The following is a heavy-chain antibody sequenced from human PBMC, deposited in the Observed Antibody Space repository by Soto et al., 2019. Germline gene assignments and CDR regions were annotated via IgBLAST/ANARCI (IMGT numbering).Heavy chain of an antibody. J-gene: IGHJ6*02. CDR2: IYYSGSS. Sequence: LSLTSTVSGGSISSYYWSWIRQPPGKGLEWIGYIYYSGSSGYTPSLKSRVTVTGDTSKYQYSLKLSSVTAADTAGYYCARDSVWANYDRLFDYSHGMDVWGQGTMVTVSS. CDR1: GGSISSYY. V-gene: IGHV4-59*01. CDR3: ARDSVWANYDRLFDYSHGMDV. D-gene: IGHD3-16*01.